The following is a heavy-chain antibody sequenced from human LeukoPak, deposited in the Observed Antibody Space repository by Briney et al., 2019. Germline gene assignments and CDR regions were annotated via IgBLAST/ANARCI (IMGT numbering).Heavy chain of an antibody. V-gene: IGHV4-30-4*01. CDR1: GGSISSGDYY. CDR2: IYYSGST. J-gene: IGHJ4*02. CDR3: ASGVLWFGELLSQFDY. Sequence: SQTLSLTCTVSGGSISSGDYYWSWIRQPPGKGLEWIGHIYYSGSTYYNPSLKSRVTISVDTSKNQFSLKLSSVTAADTAVYYCASGVLWFGELLSQFDYWGQGTLVTVSS. D-gene: IGHD3-10*01.